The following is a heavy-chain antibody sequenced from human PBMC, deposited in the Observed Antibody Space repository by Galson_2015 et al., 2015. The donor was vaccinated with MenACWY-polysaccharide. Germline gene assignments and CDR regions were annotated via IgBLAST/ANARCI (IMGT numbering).Heavy chain of an antibody. CDR3: ARVDCSGGHCSFGD. CDR1: GGSLSSYS. V-gene: IGHV1-69*02. CDR2: IIPLASME. Sequence: SVKVSCKASGGSLSSYSIGWVRQAPGQGLEWMGRIIPLASMENYAQKFQGRVTISADTSTNTVYMQLTSLRSDDTAVYFCARVDCSGGHCSFGDWGQGTLVPVSS. D-gene: IGHD2-15*01. J-gene: IGHJ4*02.